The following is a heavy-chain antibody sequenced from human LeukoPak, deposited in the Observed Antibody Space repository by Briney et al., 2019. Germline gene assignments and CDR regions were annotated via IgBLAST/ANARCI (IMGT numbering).Heavy chain of an antibody. D-gene: IGHD3-10*01. CDR3: ARRLFGVVGRFDY. CDR1: GFTFSSYS. J-gene: IGHJ4*02. Sequence: GGSLRLSCAASGFTFSSYSMNWVRQAPGKGLEWVSSISSSSSYIYYADSVKGRFTISRDNAKNSLYLQMNSLRAEDTAVYYCARRLFGVVGRFDYWGQGTLVTVSS. CDR2: ISSSSSYI. V-gene: IGHV3-21*01.